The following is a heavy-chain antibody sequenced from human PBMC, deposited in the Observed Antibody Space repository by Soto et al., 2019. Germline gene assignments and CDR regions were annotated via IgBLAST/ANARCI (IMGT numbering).Heavy chain of an antibody. CDR2: IWTSGST. D-gene: IGHD3-16*01. J-gene: IGHJ3*01. V-gene: IGHV3-53*01. CDR1: GFTFSSND. CDR3: ATRPLLRGAP. Sequence: EVQLVESGGGLIQPGGSLRLSCEASGFTFSSNDMNWVRLAPGKELEWVSLIWTSGSTAYADSVKGRFTISRDNSKSALYLHMSSLRAEDTAVYYCATRPLLRGAPWGQGTMVTVSS.